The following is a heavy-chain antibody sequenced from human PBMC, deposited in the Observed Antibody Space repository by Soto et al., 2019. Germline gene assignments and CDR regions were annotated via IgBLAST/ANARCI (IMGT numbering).Heavy chain of an antibody. CDR3: ARAAGTSGAFEI. D-gene: IGHD1-1*01. J-gene: IGHJ3*02. CDR1: GGSISSYY. CDR2: ISYSVST. V-gene: IGHV4-59*01. Sequence: QVQLQESGPGLVKPSETLSLTCTVSGGSISSYYWIWIRQPPGKGLEWIGYISYSVSTNYNPSRKNRVTISVDTSKSQFSLKLSSVTAADTAVYYCARAAGTSGAFEIWVQGTMVTVSS.